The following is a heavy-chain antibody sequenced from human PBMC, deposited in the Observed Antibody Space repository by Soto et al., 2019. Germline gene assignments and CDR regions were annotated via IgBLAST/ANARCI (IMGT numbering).Heavy chain of an antibody. Sequence: QVQLVESGGGVVQPGRSLRVSCAASGFNFNTYSMQWVRQAPGKGLEWVTVISYDGSNKFYADSVKGRFTVSRDNTKNTLYLQMNSLKLAVPAVYYCARDGGKGAPCTVDYWGQGTLVTVSS. CDR2: ISYDGSNK. D-gene: IGHD6-13*01. V-gene: IGHV3-30-3*01. CDR1: GFNFNTYS. CDR3: ARDGGKGAPCTVDY. J-gene: IGHJ4*02.